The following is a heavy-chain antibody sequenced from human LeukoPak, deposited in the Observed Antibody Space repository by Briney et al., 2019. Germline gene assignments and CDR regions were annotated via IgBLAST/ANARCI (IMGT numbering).Heavy chain of an antibody. J-gene: IGHJ4*02. CDR2: IYSGGST. CDR1: GFTVSSNY. Sequence: PGGSLRLSCAASGFTVSSNYMSWVRRAPGKGLEWVSVIYSGGSTYYADSVKGRFTISRRNSKNTLYLQMNSLRAEDTAVYYCARTPRYSGYDYWGQGTLVTVSS. CDR3: ARTPRYSGYDY. D-gene: IGHD5-12*01. V-gene: IGHV3-53*04.